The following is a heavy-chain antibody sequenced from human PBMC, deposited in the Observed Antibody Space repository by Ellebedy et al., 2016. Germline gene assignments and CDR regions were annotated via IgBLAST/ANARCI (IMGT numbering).Heavy chain of an antibody. D-gene: IGHD3-22*01. J-gene: IGHJ4*02. V-gene: IGHV3-30-3*01. CDR2: ISHDGSKT. Sequence: GESLKISXAASGFTFSSYVIHWVRQAPGKGLEWVAVISHDGSKTYYTDSVKGRFTISRDDSKNTLYLQMNSLRVEDTAVYYCAREYYYDRSASPSFYFDYWGQGTLVTVSS. CDR1: GFTFSSYV. CDR3: AREYYYDRSASPSFYFDY.